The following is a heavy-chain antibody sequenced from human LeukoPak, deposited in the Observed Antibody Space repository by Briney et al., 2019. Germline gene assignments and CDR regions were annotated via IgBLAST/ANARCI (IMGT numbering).Heavy chain of an antibody. J-gene: IGHJ4*02. Sequence: SETLSLACTVSGGSISSYYWSWIRQPPGKGLEWIGYIYHRGSTNYNPSLKSRVTISVDTSKNQFSLKLSSVPAADTAVYYCARVGSGYTFDYWGQGTLVTVSS. CDR3: ARVGSGYTFDY. V-gene: IGHV4-59*01. CDR1: GGSISSYY. CDR2: IYHRGST. D-gene: IGHD3-22*01.